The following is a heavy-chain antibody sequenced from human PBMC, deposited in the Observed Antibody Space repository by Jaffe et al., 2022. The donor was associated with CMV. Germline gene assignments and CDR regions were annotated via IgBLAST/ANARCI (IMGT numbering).Heavy chain of an antibody. CDR3: ARRYGYGDFHHYYYGMDV. D-gene: IGHD4-17*01. J-gene: IGHJ6*02. CDR1: GFSLSNGRMG. V-gene: IGHV2-26*01. CDR2: IFSNDEK. Sequence: QVTLKESGPVLVKPTETLTLTCTVSGFSLSNGRMGVSWIRQPPGKALEWLAHIFSNDEKSYSTSLKSRLTISKDTSKSQVVLTMTNMDPVDSATYYCARRYGYGDFHHYYYGMDVWGQGTTVTVSS.